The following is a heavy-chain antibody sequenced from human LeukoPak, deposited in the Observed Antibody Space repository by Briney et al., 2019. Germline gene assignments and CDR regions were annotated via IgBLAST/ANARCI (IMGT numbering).Heavy chain of an antibody. D-gene: IGHD2-15*01. Sequence: PSETLSLTCTVSGGSISSYYWSWIRQPPGKGLEWIGEINHSGSTNYNPSLKSRVTISVDTSKNQFSLKLSSVTAADTAVYYCARGLAVAATQGFDYWGQGTLVTVSS. V-gene: IGHV4-34*01. CDR2: INHSGST. J-gene: IGHJ4*02. CDR3: ARGLAVAATQGFDY. CDR1: GGSISSYY.